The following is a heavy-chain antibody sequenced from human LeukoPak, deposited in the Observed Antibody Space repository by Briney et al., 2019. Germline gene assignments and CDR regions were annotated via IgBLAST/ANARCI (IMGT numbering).Heavy chain of an antibody. Sequence: SETLSLTCAVHGGSFSGYYWSWIRQPPGKGLEWIGEINHSGSTNYNPSLKSRVTISVDTSKNQFSLKLSSVTAADTAVYYCARVIAARPFPVLNWFDPWGQGTLVTVSS. CDR1: GGSFSGYY. V-gene: IGHV4-34*01. CDR3: ARVIAARPFPVLNWFDP. D-gene: IGHD6-6*01. CDR2: INHSGST. J-gene: IGHJ5*02.